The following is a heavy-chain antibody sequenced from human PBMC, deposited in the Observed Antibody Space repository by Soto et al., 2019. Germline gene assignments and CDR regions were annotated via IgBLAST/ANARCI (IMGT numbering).Heavy chain of an antibody. CDR2: ISGSGGST. CDR3: AREGTAMVTTIDY. CDR1: GFTFSSYA. Sequence: EVQLLESGGGLVQPGGSLRLSCAASGFTFSSYAMSWVRQAPGKGLEWVSAISGSGGSTYYADSVKGRFTISRDNAKNSLYLQMNSLRAEDTAVYYCAREGTAMVTTIDYWGQGTLVTVSS. D-gene: IGHD5-18*01. V-gene: IGHV3-23*01. J-gene: IGHJ4*02.